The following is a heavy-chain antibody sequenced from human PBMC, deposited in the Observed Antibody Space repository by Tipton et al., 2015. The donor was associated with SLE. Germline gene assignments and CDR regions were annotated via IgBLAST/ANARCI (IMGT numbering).Heavy chain of an antibody. D-gene: IGHD4-23*01. CDR1: GGSISSHY. V-gene: IGHV4-59*11. CDR2: IYYSGST. CDR3: AREGLRWPYFDY. J-gene: IGHJ4*02. Sequence: TLSLTCTVSGGSISSHYWRWIRQPPGKGLEWIGYIYYSGSTNYNPSLKSRVTISVDTSKNQFSLKLSSVTAADTAVYYCAREGLRWPYFDYWGQGTLVTVSP.